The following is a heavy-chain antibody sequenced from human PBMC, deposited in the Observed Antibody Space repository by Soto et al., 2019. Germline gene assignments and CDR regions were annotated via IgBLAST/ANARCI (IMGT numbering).Heavy chain of an antibody. CDR3: ARGRRGGYCSSTSCYYYYYGMDV. Sequence: SETLSLTCTVSGGSISSGGYYWSWIRQHPGKGLEGIGYIYYSGSTYYNPSLKSRVTISVDTSKNQFSLKLSSVTAADTAVYYCARGRRGGYCSSTSCYYYYYGMDVWGQGTTVTVSS. CDR1: GGSISSGGYY. V-gene: IGHV4-31*03. J-gene: IGHJ6*02. CDR2: IYYSGST. D-gene: IGHD2-2*01.